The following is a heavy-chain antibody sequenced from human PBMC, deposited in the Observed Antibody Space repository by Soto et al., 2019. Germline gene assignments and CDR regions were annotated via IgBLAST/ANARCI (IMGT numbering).Heavy chain of an antibody. V-gene: IGHV4-59*01. J-gene: IGHJ6*03. CDR1: GGSISSYC. Sequence: SETLSLTCTVSGGSISSYCWSWIRQPPGKGLEWIGYIYYSGSTNYNPSLKSRVTISVDTSKNQFSLKLSSVTAADTAVYFCARGGVWFGELIYYYYYMDVWGKGTTVTVSS. D-gene: IGHD3-10*01. CDR3: ARGGVWFGELIYYYYYMDV. CDR2: IYYSGST.